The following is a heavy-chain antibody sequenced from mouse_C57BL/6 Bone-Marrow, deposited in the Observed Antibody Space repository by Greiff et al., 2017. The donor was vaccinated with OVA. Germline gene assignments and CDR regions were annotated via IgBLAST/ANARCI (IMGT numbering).Heavy chain of an antibody. CDR3: ARVATVVATPKYDAMDY. J-gene: IGHJ4*01. CDR1: GYSITSGYY. CDR2: ISYDGSN. V-gene: IGHV3-6*01. D-gene: IGHD1-1*01. Sequence: EVKLMESGPGLVKPSQSLSLTCSVTGYSITSGYYWNWIRQFPGNKLEWMGYISYDGSNNYNPSLKNRISITRDTSKNQFFLKLNSVTTEDTATYYGARVATVVATPKYDAMDYWGQGTSVTVSS.